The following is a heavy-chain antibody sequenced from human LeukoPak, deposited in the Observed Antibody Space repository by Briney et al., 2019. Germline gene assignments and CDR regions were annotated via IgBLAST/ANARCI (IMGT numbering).Heavy chain of an antibody. Sequence: SETLSLTCTVSGGSISSSSYYWGWILQPPGKGMEWIGYIFYNEGTSYNPSLKSRVTISVDTSNNQLSLKVNSVTAADTAMYYCVKSNSRYQPWTLDIWGRGTMVTVSS. CDR3: VKSNSRYQPWTLDI. CDR1: GGSISSSSYY. D-gene: IGHD2-2*01. CDR2: IFYNEGT. J-gene: IGHJ3*02. V-gene: IGHV4-61*05.